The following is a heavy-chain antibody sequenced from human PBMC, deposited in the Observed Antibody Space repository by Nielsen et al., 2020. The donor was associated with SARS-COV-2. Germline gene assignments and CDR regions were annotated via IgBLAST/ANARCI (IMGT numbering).Heavy chain of an antibody. V-gene: IGHV4-4*02. CDR2: IYHSGST. CDR3: ARGSDEGLAL. CDR1: GGSISSSNW. J-gene: IGHJ4*02. Sequence: SETLSLTCAVSGGSISSSNWWSWVRQPPGKGLEWIGQIYHSGSTNYNPSLKSRVTISVDTSRNQFSLKLTSVTAADTAVYYCARGSDEGLALWGQGTLVTVSS. D-gene: IGHD3-3*01.